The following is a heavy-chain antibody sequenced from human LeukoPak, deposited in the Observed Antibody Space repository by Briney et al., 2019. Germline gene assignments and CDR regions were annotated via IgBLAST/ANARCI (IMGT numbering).Heavy chain of an antibody. CDR3: ASMDIGVVPAAPPDY. V-gene: IGHV1-18*01. CDR2: ITAYNGNT. CDR1: GYTFPSYG. J-gene: IGHJ4*02. D-gene: IGHD2-2*03. Sequence: APSVKLSCKASGYTFPSYGISCVPHAPAQGLEWMGGITAYNGNTNYAQNLQGRVTMPTDTSTSTAHMELRSLRSDDTAVYYCASMDIGVVPAAPPDYWGQGTLVTVSS.